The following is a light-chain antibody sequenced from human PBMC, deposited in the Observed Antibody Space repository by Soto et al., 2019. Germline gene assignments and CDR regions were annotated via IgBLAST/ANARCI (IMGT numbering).Light chain of an antibody. CDR1: QSVSNN. CDR3: QQYNNWPSFT. CDR2: DAS. V-gene: IGKV3-15*01. J-gene: IGKJ3*01. Sequence: EIVMTQSPATLSVSPGERATLSCRASQSVSNNLAWYQQKPGQAPRLLIYDASTRATGIPARFSGSGSGTEFTLTISSLQYEDFAVYYCQQYNNWPSFTFGPGTKVQIK.